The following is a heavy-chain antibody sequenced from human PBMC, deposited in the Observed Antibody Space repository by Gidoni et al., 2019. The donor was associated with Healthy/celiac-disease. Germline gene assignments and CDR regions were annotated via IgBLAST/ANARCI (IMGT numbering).Heavy chain of an antibody. D-gene: IGHD3-16*01. CDR2: ISGSGSST. Sequence: EVQLLESGGGLVQLGGSLSLSCAASGFTFSSYAMSWVRQGPGKGLAWVSAISGSGSSTYYEDSVKGRFTNSRDNSKNTLYLQMNSLRDEDTAVYYCAKFRGKSSEDAFDIWGQGTMVTVSS. CDR3: AKFRGKSSEDAFDI. CDR1: GFTFSSYA. V-gene: IGHV3-23*01. J-gene: IGHJ3*02.